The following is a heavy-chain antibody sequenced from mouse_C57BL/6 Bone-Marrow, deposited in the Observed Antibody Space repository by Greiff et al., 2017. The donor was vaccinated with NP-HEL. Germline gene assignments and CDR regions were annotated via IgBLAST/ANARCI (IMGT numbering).Heavy chain of an antibody. CDR3: ARSDDYPFAY. D-gene: IGHD2-4*01. J-gene: IGHJ3*01. V-gene: IGHV1-20*01. CDR1: GYSFTGYF. Sequence: EVKLMESGPELVKPGDSVKISCKASGYSFTGYFMNWVMQSHGKSLEWIGRINPYNGDTFYNQKFKGKATLTVDKSSSTAHMELRSLTSEDSAVYYCARSDDYPFAYWGQGTLVTVSA. CDR2: INPYNGDT.